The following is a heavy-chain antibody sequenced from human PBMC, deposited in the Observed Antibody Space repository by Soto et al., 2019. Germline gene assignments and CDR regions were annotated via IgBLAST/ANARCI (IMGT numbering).Heavy chain of an antibody. D-gene: IGHD6-19*01. CDR3: ARGGLSSGWYRLEGWFDP. J-gene: IGHJ5*02. V-gene: IGHV4-34*01. CDR1: GGSFSGYY. Sequence: QVQLQQWGAGLLKPSETLSLTCAVYGGSFSGYYWSWIRQPPGKGLEWIGEINHSGSTNYNPSLKRRVTIAVDMSKNQFSLKLSSVTAADTGVYYCARGGLSSGWYRLEGWFDPWGQGTLVTVSS. CDR2: INHSGST.